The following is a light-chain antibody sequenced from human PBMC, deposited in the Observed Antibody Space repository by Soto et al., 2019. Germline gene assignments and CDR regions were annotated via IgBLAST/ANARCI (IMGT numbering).Light chain of an antibody. CDR2: KIS. CDR3: MQQTQFPFT. J-gene: IGKJ4*01. CDR1: QSLVHNDGDTY. V-gene: IGKV2-24*01. Sequence: DIVMTQTPLSSPVTLGQPASISCRSSQSLVHNDGDTYLNWLQQRPGQPPRLLIYKISKRFSGVPDRFTGSGAGTDFTLKISRVAAEDVGTYYCMQQTQFPFTFGGGTKVEIK.